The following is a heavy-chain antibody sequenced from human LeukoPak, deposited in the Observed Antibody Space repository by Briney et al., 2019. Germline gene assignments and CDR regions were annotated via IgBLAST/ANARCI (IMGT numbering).Heavy chain of an antibody. CDR1: GFTFSTHS. D-gene: IGHD3-22*01. V-gene: IGHV3-48*02. J-gene: IGHJ4*02. CDR3: ARGGDSSPYYPDY. Sequence: PGGSLRLSCAASGFTFSTHSMNWVRQAPGKGLEWVSYITSSSSTIYYADPVKGRFTISRDNAKNSLFLQMNSLRDEDTAVYYCARGGDSSPYYPDYWGQGTLVTVSS. CDR2: ITSSSSTI.